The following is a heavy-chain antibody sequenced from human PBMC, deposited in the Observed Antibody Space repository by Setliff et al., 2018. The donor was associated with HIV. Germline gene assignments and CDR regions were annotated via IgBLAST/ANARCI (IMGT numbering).Heavy chain of an antibody. J-gene: IGHJ4*02. CDR2: IDNSGNT. V-gene: IGHV4-59*01. CDR3: ARSTPSVGYISEH. Sequence: SETLSLTCAVSGVSISAYFWSWIRQSPEKGLEWIGYIDNSGNTDYSPSLKSRITISRDTSKNQFSLKLNSVTAADAAVYYCARSTPSVGYISEHWGQGTLVTSPQ. D-gene: IGHD5-12*01. CDR1: GVSISAYF.